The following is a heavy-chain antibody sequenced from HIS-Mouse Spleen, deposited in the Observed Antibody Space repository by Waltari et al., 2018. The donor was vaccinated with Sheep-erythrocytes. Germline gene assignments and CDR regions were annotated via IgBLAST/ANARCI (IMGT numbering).Heavy chain of an antibody. CDR2: ISSSSSYI. V-gene: IGHV3-21*01. CDR1: GGTFSSYS. CDR3: ARVASGATFDY. D-gene: IGHD1-26*01. Sequence: VQLVQSGAEVKKPGSSVKVSCKASGGTFSSYSMNWVRQAPGKGLEWVSSISSSSSYIYYADSVKGRFTISRDNAKNSLYLQMNSLRAEDTAVYYCARVASGATFDYWGQGTLVTVSS. J-gene: IGHJ4*02.